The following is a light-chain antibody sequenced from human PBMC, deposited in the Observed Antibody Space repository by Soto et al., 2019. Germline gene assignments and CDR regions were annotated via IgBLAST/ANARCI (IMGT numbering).Light chain of an antibody. CDR1: QSLSSNF. V-gene: IGKV3-20*01. CDR3: QQYGTSPRT. CDR2: GAS. Sequence: ETVMTQSPGTLSVSLGERATLSCRASQSLSSNFLAWYQQKPGQAPRLLIYGASSRATGIPDRFSGRGSGTDFTLTISRLEPEDFAVYYCQQYGTSPRTFGQGTKVDIK. J-gene: IGKJ1*01.